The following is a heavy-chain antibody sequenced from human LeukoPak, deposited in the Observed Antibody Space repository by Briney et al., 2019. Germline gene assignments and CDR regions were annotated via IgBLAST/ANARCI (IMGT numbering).Heavy chain of an antibody. Sequence: GASVKVSCKASGYTLTGYYMHWVRQAPGQGLEWMGWINPNSGGTNYAQKFQGRVTMTRDTSISTAYMELSRLRSDDTAVYYCARGIVGATTRLYAFDIWGQGTMVTVSS. V-gene: IGHV1-2*02. D-gene: IGHD1-26*01. J-gene: IGHJ3*02. CDR2: INPNSGGT. CDR1: GYTLTGYY. CDR3: ARGIVGATTRLYAFDI.